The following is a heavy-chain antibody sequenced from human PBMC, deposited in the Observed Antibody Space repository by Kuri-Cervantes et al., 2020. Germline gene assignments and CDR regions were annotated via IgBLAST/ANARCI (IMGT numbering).Heavy chain of an antibody. CDR2: ISAYNGDT. V-gene: IGHV1-18*04. J-gene: IGHJ4*01. CDR3: ARDGGYDYVSGNYRHLDY. Sequence: ASVKVSCKASGYTFTSYVMSWVRQAPGQGLEWMGWISAYNGDTNYAQKLQGRVTMTTDTSTSTAYMELRSLRSDDTAVYYCARDGGYDYVSGNYRHLDYWGQGTMVTVSS. D-gene: IGHD3-16*02. CDR1: GYTFTSYV.